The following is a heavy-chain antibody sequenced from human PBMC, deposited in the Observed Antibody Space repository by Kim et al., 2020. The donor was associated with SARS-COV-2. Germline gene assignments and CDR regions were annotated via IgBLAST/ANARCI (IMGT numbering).Heavy chain of an antibody. V-gene: IGHV3-48*04. Sequence: GGSLRLSCAASGFTFSSYSMTWARQAPGKGLEWISFIGGSGSPIFYADSVKGRFTVSRDNAKNSLSLQMNSLRADDTAVYYCAKSEGTTWFYHWGQGTLV. J-gene: IGHJ5*02. CDR3: AKSEGTTWFYH. CDR1: GFTFSSYS. CDR2: IGGSGSPI.